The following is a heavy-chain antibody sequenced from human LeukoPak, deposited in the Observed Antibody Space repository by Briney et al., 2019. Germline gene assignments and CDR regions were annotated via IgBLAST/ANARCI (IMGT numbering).Heavy chain of an antibody. J-gene: IGHJ4*02. CDR3: ARTTSFTASGYDY. CDR1: GYTFTNYH. D-gene: IGHD6-25*01. CDR2: MNPDSGDS. V-gene: IGHV1-8*03. Sequence: ASVKVSCKASGYTFTNYHINWVRQATGQGLEWMGWMNPDSGDSGYAQKFQGRVTITRDTSISTAYMELRSLRSEDTAVYFCARTTSFTASGYDYWGQGTLVTVSS.